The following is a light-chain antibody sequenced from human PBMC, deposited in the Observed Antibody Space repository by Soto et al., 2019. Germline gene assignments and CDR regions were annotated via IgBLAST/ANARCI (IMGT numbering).Light chain of an antibody. J-gene: IGLJ2*01. CDR2: EVA. V-gene: IGLV2-14*01. Sequence: QSVLTQPASVSGSPGQSITISCTGTTSDIGTYKYVSWYQQHPGKAPKLMIYEVANRPSGVSNRFSGSKSGNTASLTISRLQAKDEADYYCSSYTIRGTLVLFGGGTKLTVL. CDR1: TSDIGTYKY. CDR3: SSYTIRGTLVL.